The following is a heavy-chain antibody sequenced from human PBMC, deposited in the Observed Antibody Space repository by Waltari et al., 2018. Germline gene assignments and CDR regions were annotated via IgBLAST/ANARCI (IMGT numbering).Heavy chain of an antibody. CDR3: AKEGRYDFWSGYYPFDY. V-gene: IGHV3-23*01. Sequence: GLEWVSAISGSGGSTYYADSVKGRFTISRDNSKNTLYLQMNSLRAEDTAVYYCAKEGRYDFWSGYYPFDYWGQGTLVTVSS. CDR2: ISGSGGST. D-gene: IGHD3-3*01. J-gene: IGHJ4*02.